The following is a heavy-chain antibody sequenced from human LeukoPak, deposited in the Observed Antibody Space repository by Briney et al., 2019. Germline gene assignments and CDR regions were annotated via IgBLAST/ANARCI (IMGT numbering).Heavy chain of an antibody. V-gene: IGHV3-30*04. Sequence: GGSLRLSCAATGFTFSDHAVHWVRQAPGKGLEWVAVISHDGFNQKYADSVKGRFTVSRDNAKNSLYLQMNSLRAEDTAVYYCARDPRGVSTAEYYMDVWGKGTTVTISS. CDR3: ARDPRGVSTAEYYMDV. D-gene: IGHD2-21*02. CDR1: GFTFSDHA. CDR2: ISHDGFNQ. J-gene: IGHJ6*03.